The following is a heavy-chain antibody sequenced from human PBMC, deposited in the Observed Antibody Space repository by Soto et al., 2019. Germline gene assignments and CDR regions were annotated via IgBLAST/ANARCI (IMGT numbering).Heavy chain of an antibody. Sequence: QVQLLESGGGVVQPGRSLXXXXXASGFIFSSYAMHWVRQAPGKGLEWVAVISHGGNEKYYADSVEGRFTISRDNSKNMVYLQMNGLRPEDTAVYYCAKVSSDRGYYYFAMDVWGQGTTVTVSS. V-gene: IGHV3-30*18. D-gene: IGHD3-10*01. CDR2: ISHGGNEK. J-gene: IGHJ6*02. CDR1: GFIFSSYA. CDR3: AKVSSDRGYYYFAMDV.